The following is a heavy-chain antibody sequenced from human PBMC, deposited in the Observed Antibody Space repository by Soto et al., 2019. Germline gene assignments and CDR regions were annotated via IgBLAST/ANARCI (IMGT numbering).Heavy chain of an antibody. CDR3: ATDRSGYSVFDF. D-gene: IGHD3-22*01. V-gene: IGHV4-30-4*01. Sequence: SSETLSLTCTVSGGSIRNGDYYWSWIRQPPGKGPEWIGYIFYSGATFYNPSLKGRLTISIDTSKNQFSLKLSSVTAADTAVYYCATDRSGYSVFDFWGQGTLVTVSS. J-gene: IGHJ4*02. CDR1: GGSIRNGDYY. CDR2: IFYSGAT.